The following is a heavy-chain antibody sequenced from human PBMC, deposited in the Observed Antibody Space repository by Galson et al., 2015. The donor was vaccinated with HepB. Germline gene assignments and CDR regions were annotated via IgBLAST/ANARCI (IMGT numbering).Heavy chain of an antibody. J-gene: IGHJ3*02. D-gene: IGHD6-19*01. Sequence: SVKVSCKASGYTFTSYGISWVRQAPGQGLEWMGWISAYNGNTNYAQKLQGRVAMTTDTSTSTAYMELRSLRSDDTAVYYCAREPTGYSSGWYRGTRGAFDIWGQGTMVTVSS. V-gene: IGHV1-18*04. CDR1: GYTFTSYG. CDR2: ISAYNGNT. CDR3: AREPTGYSSGWYRGTRGAFDI.